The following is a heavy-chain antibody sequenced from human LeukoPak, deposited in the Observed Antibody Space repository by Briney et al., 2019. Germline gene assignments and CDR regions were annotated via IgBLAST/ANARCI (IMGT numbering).Heavy chain of an antibody. D-gene: IGHD1-26*01. J-gene: IGHJ4*02. CDR3: ARDPQVGATDY. Sequence: GGSLRLSCAASGFTFSSYSMSWVRQAPGKGLEWVSSISSSSSYIYYADSVKGRFTISRDNAKNSLYLQMNSLRAEDTAVYYCARDPQVGATDYWGQGTLVTVSS. CDR2: ISSSSSYI. CDR1: GFTFSSYS. V-gene: IGHV3-21*01.